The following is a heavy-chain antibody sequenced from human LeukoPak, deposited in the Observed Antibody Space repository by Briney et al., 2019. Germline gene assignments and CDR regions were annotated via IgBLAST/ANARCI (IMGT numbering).Heavy chain of an antibody. D-gene: IGHD6-19*01. J-gene: IGHJ4*02. Sequence: PGRSLRLSCAASGFTFSSYSMNWVRQAPGKGLEWVSSISSSSSYIYYADSVKGRFTISRDNAKNSLYLQMNSLRAEDTAVYYCARVGSIAVAGTGWGQGTLVTVSS. CDR1: GFTFSSYS. CDR2: ISSSSSYI. V-gene: IGHV3-21*01. CDR3: ARVGSIAVAGTG.